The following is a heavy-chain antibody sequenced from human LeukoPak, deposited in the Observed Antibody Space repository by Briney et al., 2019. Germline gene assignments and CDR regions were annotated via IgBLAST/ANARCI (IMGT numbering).Heavy chain of an antibody. CDR1: GFAFGSYS. Sequence: PGGSLKLSCAASGFAFGSYSMNWVRQAPGKGLEWVSSISSSATYIYYADSLKGRFTISRGNAKNSLYLQMNNLRAEDTAVYYCARGTKWVIAREFDYWGQGTLVTVSS. V-gene: IGHV3-21*01. D-gene: IGHD1-26*01. CDR2: ISSSATYI. J-gene: IGHJ4*02. CDR3: ARGTKWVIAREFDY.